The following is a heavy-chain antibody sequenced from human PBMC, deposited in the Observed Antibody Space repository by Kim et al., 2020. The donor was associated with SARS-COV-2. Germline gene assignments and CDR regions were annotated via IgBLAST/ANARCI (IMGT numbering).Heavy chain of an antibody. CDR1: GGSISSSSYY. CDR2: IYYSGST. J-gene: IGHJ5*02. CDR3: ASRLMSVAGILWFDP. Sequence: SETLSLTCTVSGGSISSSSYYWGWIRQPPGKGLEWIGSIYYSGSTYYNPSLKSRVTISVDTSKNQFSLKLGSVTAADTAVYYCASRLMSVAGILWFDPWGQGTLVTVSS. D-gene: IGHD6-19*01. V-gene: IGHV4-39*01.